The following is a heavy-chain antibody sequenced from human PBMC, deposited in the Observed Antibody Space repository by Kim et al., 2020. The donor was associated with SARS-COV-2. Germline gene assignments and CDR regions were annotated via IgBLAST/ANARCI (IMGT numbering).Heavy chain of an antibody. V-gene: IGHV3-23*01. J-gene: IGHJ5*01. CDR2: ISDRGDRT. D-gene: IGHD6-13*01. CDR1: GFSFSSYA. CDR3: ATRSSP. Sequence: GGSLRLSCAASGFSFSSYAMMWVRQAPGKGLEWVSGISDRGDRTYYADSVRGRFSISRDNSKNTLYLQMNSLRAEDTAVYYCATRSSPWGQGTLVTVSS.